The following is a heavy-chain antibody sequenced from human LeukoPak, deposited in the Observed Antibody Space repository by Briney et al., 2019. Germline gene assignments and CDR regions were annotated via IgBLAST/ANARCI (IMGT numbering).Heavy chain of an antibody. CDR3: ARDEWGGSYDY. Sequence: GGSLRLSCAASGFTFSSYSMNWVRQAPGKGLEWVSYISSSSSTIYYADSVKGRFTISRDNAKNSLYLQMNSLRAEDTAVYYCARDEWGGSYDYWGQGTLVTASS. J-gene: IGHJ4*02. CDR2: ISSSSSTI. V-gene: IGHV3-48*01. CDR1: GFTFSSYS. D-gene: IGHD2-15*01.